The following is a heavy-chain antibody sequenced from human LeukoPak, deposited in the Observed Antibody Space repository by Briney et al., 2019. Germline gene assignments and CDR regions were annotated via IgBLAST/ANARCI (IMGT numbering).Heavy chain of an antibody. J-gene: IGHJ5*02. D-gene: IGHD3-9*01. Sequence: GESLKISCKGSGYSFTSYWIGWVRQMPGKGLEWMGIIYPGDSDTRYSPSFRGQVTISADKSISTAYLQWSSLKASDTAMYYCARHYHYDILTGYTNWFDPWGQGTLVTVSS. CDR2: IYPGDSDT. CDR3: ARHYHYDILTGYTNWFDP. CDR1: GYSFTSYW. V-gene: IGHV5-51*01.